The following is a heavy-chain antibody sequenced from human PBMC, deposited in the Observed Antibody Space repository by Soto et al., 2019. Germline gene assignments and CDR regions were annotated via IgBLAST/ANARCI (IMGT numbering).Heavy chain of an antibody. CDR1: GYSFIGHY. D-gene: IGHD3-9*01. Sequence: AAVKVSCKASGYSFIGHYIHWVRQAPGQGLDWLGWINPNSAGTNYAQNFQGRVTMTRDASISTAYMAVTWLRSDDTAVYCCARDSSYDILTGYCRMGFDIWGEGTMVTDS. V-gene: IGHV1-2*02. J-gene: IGHJ3*02. CDR3: ARDSSYDILTGYCRMGFDI. CDR2: INPNSAGT.